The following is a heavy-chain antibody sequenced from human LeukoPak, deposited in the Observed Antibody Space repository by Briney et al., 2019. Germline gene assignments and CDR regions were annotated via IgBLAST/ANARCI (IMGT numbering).Heavy chain of an antibody. V-gene: IGHV1-18*01. D-gene: IGHD2-2*01. CDR3: ARVGVVVPAAWFDP. CDR1: GYNFGIFG. J-gene: IGHJ5*02. CDR2: ISADSGNT. Sequence: ASAKVSCKASGYNFGIFGMSWVRQAPGQGPEWMGWISADSGNTNYAQKLQGRVTMTTDTSTSTAYLELASLRSDDTAVYYCARVGVVVPAAWFDPWGQGTLVTVSS.